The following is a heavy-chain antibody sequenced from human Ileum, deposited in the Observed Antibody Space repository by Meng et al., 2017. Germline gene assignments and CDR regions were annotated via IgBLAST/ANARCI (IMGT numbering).Heavy chain of an antibody. Sequence: GESLKISCAASGFTFSSYAMHWVRQAPGKGLEWVAVISYDGSNKYYADSVKGRFPISRDNSKNALYLQMNSLRAEDTAVYYCARGGATMVRGSYYYFDYWGQGTLVTVSS. V-gene: IGHV3-30*04. D-gene: IGHD3-10*01. CDR3: ARGGATMVRGSYYYFDY. J-gene: IGHJ4*02. CDR2: ISYDGSNK. CDR1: GFTFSSYA.